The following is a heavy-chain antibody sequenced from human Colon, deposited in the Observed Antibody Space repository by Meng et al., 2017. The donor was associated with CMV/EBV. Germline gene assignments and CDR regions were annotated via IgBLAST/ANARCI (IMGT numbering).Heavy chain of an antibody. V-gene: IGHV3-15*01. CDR1: GFTFSNAW. J-gene: IGHJ4*02. CDR3: SAGAGMSDTDY. D-gene: IGHD3-10*01. CDR2: IKRKSDGGTL. Sequence: CAGSGFTFSNAWMSWVRQAPGKGLEWVGRIKRKSDGGTLDYAAPVKGRFSISRDDAKNTLYLEMNSLKIEDTAVYYCSAGAGMSDTDYWGQGTLVTVSS.